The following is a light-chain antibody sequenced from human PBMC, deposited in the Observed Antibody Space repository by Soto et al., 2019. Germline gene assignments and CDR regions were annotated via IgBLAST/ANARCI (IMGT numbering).Light chain of an antibody. V-gene: IGKV1-5*01. J-gene: IGKJ2*01. CDR3: QQYNTYST. Sequence: DIQMTQSPSTLSASVGDRVTITCRASQSINNWLAWYQQKPRKAPKLLIYDASSLQSGVLSRFSGSGSGTEFTLTISSLQPDDIATYYCQQYNTYSTFGQGTKLEIK. CDR2: DAS. CDR1: QSINNW.